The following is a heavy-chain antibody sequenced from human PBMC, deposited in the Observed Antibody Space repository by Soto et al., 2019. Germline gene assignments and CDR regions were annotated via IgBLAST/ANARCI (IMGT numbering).Heavy chain of an antibody. V-gene: IGHV3-30*18. J-gene: IGHJ4*02. Sequence: QVRLVESGGGVVQPGRSLRLSCAASGFTFSSYGMHWVRQAPGKGLEWVAVISYDGSKKYYADSVKGRFTISRDNSKSTLFLQMNSLRAEDTAVYHCAKDMHGNGEYYFDYWGQGSLVTLSS. CDR1: GFTFSSYG. CDR2: ISYDGSKK. CDR3: AKDMHGNGEYYFDY. D-gene: IGHD4-17*01.